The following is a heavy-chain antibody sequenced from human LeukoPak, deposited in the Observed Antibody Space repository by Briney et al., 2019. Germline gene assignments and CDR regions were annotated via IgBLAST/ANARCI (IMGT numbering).Heavy chain of an antibody. V-gene: IGHV3-48*01. D-gene: IGHD2-2*02. CDR2: ISSSSSTI. CDR1: GFTFSSYS. Sequence: GGSLRLSCAASGFTFSSYSMNWVRQAPAKGLEWVSYISSSSSTIYYADSVKGRFTISRDNAKNSLYLQMNSLRAEDTAVYYCARDPRYCSSTSCYTSLDYFDYWGQGTLVTVSS. J-gene: IGHJ4*02. CDR3: ARDPRYCSSTSCYTSLDYFDY.